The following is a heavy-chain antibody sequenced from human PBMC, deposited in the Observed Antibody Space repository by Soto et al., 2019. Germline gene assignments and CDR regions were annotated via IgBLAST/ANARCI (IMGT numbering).Heavy chain of an antibody. Sequence: QVQLQQCGAGLLKPSETLSLTCAVYGGSFSGYYWSWIRQPPGKGLEWIGEINHSGSTNYNPSLKSRVTISVDTSKNQFSLKLSSVTAADTAVYYCARTTKLGYCSGGSCRGYWFDPWGQGTLVTVSS. J-gene: IGHJ5*02. CDR2: INHSGST. V-gene: IGHV4-34*01. D-gene: IGHD2-15*01. CDR3: ARTTKLGYCSGGSCRGYWFDP. CDR1: GGSFSGYY.